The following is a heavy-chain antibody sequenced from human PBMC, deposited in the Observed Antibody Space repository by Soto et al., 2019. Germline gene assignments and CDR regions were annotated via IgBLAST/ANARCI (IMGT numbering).Heavy chain of an antibody. CDR1: GYTFTSYD. J-gene: IGHJ5*02. CDR2: IIPIFGTA. CDR3: ARDRSSSSWYEKSWFDP. V-gene: IGHV1-69*06. Sequence: ASVKVSCKAFGYTFTSYDIYWVRQATGQGLEWMGGIIPIFGTANYAQKFQGRVTITADKSTSTAYMELSSLRSEDTAVYYCARDRSSSSWYEKSWFDPWGQGTLVTVSS. D-gene: IGHD6-13*01.